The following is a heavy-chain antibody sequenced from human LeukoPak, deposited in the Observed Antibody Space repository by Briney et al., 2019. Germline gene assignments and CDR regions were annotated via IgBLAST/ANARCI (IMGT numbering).Heavy chain of an antibody. CDR3: ARDRLPGPIVVVPGAFDI. CDR1: GFTFSSYS. D-gene: IGHD3-22*01. CDR2: IKQDGSEK. V-gene: IGHV3-7*01. J-gene: IGHJ3*02. Sequence: GGSLRLSCAASGFTFSSYSMNWVRQAPGKGLEWVANIKQDGSEKYYVDSVKGRFTISRDNAKNSLYLQMNSLRAEDTAVYYCARDRLPGPIVVVPGAFDIWGQGTMVTVSS.